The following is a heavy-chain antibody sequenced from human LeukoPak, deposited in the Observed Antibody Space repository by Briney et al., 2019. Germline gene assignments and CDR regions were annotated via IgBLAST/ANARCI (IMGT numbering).Heavy chain of an antibody. J-gene: IGHJ4*02. CDR3: ARVGSGGAWFDF. CDR2: VYATGTT. CDR1: GGSITGYY. Sequence: PSETLSLTCTVSGGSITGYYWSWIRQPPGKGLEWIAYVYATGTTNYNPSLKTRATISIDTSKNQLSLTLTSLTATDTAVYYCARVGSGGAWFDFWGQGALVSISS. V-gene: IGHV4-59*01. D-gene: IGHD6-19*01.